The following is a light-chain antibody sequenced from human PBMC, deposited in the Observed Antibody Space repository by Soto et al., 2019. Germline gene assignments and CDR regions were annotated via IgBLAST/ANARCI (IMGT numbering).Light chain of an antibody. CDR2: GAS. J-gene: IGKJ1*01. Sequence: EIVMTRSPGTLSVSPGERATLSCRASQSVNSNLAWYQQKPGQAPRLLIYGASTRATGIPARFSGSGSGTEFTLTISSLQSEDFAVYYCQQYNSWPRTFGQGTKVEIK. CDR1: QSVNSN. CDR3: QQYNSWPRT. V-gene: IGKV3-15*01.